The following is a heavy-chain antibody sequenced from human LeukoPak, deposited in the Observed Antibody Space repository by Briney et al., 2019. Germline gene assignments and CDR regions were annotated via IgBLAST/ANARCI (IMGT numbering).Heavy chain of an antibody. CDR1: GGSFSGYS. Sequence: PSETLSLTCAVYGGSFSGYSWSWIRQPPGKGLEWIGEVNYNGSANYSPSLKSRVTVSVDTTKNQFSLKLSSVTAADTAVYYCAGGNWFDPWGQGTLVTVSS. V-gene: IGHV4-34*01. J-gene: IGHJ5*02. CDR2: VNYNGSA. CDR3: AGGNWFDP.